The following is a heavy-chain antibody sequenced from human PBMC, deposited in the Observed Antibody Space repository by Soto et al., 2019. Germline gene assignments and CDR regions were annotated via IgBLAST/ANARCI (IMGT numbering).Heavy chain of an antibody. D-gene: IGHD5-18*01. CDR1: GFLLSTSGVN. J-gene: IGHJ4*02. CDR3: AHRRRGYSYGYYFDY. Sequence: QITLKESGPTLVKPTQTLTLTCTFSGFLLSTSGVNVGWIRQPPGKALEWLALIYWDDAKRYSPSLKNRLTITKDTSKNQVVLTMTNIDPVDTATYYCAHRRRGYSYGYYFDYWGQGTLVTVSS. CDR2: IYWDDAK. V-gene: IGHV2-5*02.